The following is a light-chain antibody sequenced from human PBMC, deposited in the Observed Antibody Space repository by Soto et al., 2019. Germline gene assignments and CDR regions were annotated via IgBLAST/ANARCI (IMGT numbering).Light chain of an antibody. Sequence: VLTQSPATLSLSPGERVTLSCRASQTVSRYLAWYQQKPGQAPRLLIYYASNRAAGIPARFSGSGSGTDYTLTISTLEPEDSAVYYCQHRSTLPILSFGRGTKVEI. CDR2: YAS. CDR3: QHRSTLPILS. J-gene: IGKJ4*01. CDR1: QTVSRY. V-gene: IGKV3-11*01.